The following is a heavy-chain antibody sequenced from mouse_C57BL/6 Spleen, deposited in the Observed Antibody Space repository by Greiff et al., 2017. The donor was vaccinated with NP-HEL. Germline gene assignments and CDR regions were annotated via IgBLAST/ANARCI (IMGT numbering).Heavy chain of an antibody. CDR3: AHQTAQAAWFAY. CDR1: GYTFTSYG. D-gene: IGHD3-2*02. Sequence: VQLQQSGAELARPGASVKLSCKASGYTFTSYGISWVKQRTGQGLEWIGEIYPRSGNTYYNEKFKGKATLTAYKSSSTAYMELRSLTSEDSAVYFCAHQTAQAAWFAYWGQGTLVTVSA. CDR2: IYPRSGNT. V-gene: IGHV1-81*01. J-gene: IGHJ3*01.